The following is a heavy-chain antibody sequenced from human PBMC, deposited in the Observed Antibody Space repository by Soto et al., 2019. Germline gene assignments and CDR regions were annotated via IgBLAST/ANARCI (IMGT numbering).Heavy chain of an antibody. CDR1: GYTFTSYA. CDR3: ARPVADDAFDI. J-gene: IGHJ3*02. Sequence: ASVKVSCKASGYTFTSYAMHWVRQAPGQRLEWMGWINAGNGNTKYSQKFQGRVTITRDTSASTAYMELSSLRSEDTAVYHCARPVADDAFDIWGQGTMVTVSS. CDR2: INAGNGNT. D-gene: IGHD2-15*01. V-gene: IGHV1-3*01.